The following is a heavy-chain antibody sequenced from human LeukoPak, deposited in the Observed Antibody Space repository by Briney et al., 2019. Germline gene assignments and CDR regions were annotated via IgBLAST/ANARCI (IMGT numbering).Heavy chain of an antibody. J-gene: IGHJ4*02. CDR2: ISGNAAAT. V-gene: IGHV3-23*01. Sequence: PGGSLRLSCVASEFSFSNFAMSWVRQAPGKGLEWVSTISGNAAATYYGHSVKGRFTISRDNSRNTLYLQMNSLRAEDTAIYYCAKDRTHRRYYDSTGYYNQYDYWGQGALVTVSS. CDR1: EFSFSNFA. D-gene: IGHD3-22*01. CDR3: AKDRTHRRYYDSTGYYNQYDY.